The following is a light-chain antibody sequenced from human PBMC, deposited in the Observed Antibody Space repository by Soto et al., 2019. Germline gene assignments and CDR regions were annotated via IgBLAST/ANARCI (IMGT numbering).Light chain of an antibody. CDR1: ESITNR. CDR2: DAS. CDR3: QHYGGMWA. J-gene: IGKJ1*01. Sequence: DIQMTQSASSLSASVGDRVTITCRASESITNRLAWYQQRPGKAPKVLIYDASNLESGVPSRFSGSGFGTEFILTISSLQPDDFATYCCQHYGGMWAFGQGTKVEVK. V-gene: IGKV1-5*01.